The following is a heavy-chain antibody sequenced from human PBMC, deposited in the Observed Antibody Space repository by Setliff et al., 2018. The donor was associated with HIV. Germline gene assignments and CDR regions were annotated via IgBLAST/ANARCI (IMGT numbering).Heavy chain of an antibody. CDR1: GYTFNSYG. V-gene: IGHV1-18*01. Sequence: RASVKVSCKASGYTFNSYGISWVRQAPGQGPEWVGWIATYSGNTNYAQRLQGRVTLTTDTSTSTAYMELRSLRFDDTAVYFCARGVSQAYTYGSGAYYYFDFWGLGTLVTVSS. CDR2: IATYSGNT. J-gene: IGHJ4*02. D-gene: IGHD6-19*01. CDR3: ARGVSQAYTYGSGAYYYFDF.